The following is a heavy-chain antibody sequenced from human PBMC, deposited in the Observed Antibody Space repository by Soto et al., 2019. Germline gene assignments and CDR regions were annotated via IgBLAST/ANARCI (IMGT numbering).Heavy chain of an antibody. CDR3: AKTSRIFGVVSYYYYGMDV. J-gene: IGHJ6*02. CDR2: ISGSGGST. V-gene: IGHV3-23*01. D-gene: IGHD3-3*01. CDR1: GFTFSSYA. Sequence: GGSLRLSCAASGFTFSSYAMSWVRQAPGKGLEWVSAISGSGGSTYYADSGKGRFTISRDNSKNTLYLQMNSLRAEDTAVYYCAKTSRIFGVVSYYYYGMDVWGQGTTVTVSS.